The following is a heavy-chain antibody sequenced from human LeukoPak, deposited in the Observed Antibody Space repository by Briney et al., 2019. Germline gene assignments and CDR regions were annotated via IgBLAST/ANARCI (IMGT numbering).Heavy chain of an antibody. J-gene: IGHJ4*02. CDR1: GFTFSNYA. CDR2: ISGSGGST. CDR3: AKDSSDWTHFEY. Sequence: TGGSLRLSCAGSGFTFSNYAMSWVRQAPGKGLEWVSVISGSGGSTYYADSVKGRFTISRDNSQNTLYLQMNSLRAEDMAVYYCAKDSSDWTHFEYFGQGTLVPVSS. V-gene: IGHV3-23*01. D-gene: IGHD6-19*01.